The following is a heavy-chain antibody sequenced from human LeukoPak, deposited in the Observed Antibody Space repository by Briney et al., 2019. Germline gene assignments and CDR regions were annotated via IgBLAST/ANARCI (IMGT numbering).Heavy chain of an antibody. CDR1: GLTVSSKY. V-gene: IGHV3-66*01. Sequence: GGSLRLSCAASGLTVSSKYMSWVRQAPGKGLEWVSIIYSGGSTYYADSVKGRFTISRDNSKNTVYLQMNSLRAEDTAVYYCARDASADYWGQGTLVTVSS. CDR3: ARDASADY. J-gene: IGHJ4*02. CDR2: IYSGGST.